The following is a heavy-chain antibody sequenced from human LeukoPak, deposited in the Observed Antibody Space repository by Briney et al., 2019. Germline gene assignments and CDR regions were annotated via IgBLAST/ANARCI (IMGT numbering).Heavy chain of an antibody. V-gene: IGHV4-39*07. CDR1: GDSISSGNYH. Sequence: RSSETLSLTCTVSGDSISSGNYHWAWIRQPPGKGLECIGSIHHSGNAYYNSSLESRVTISVDMSKNQFSLQLRSVTAADTAVYYCTRVRQGSQSDYWGQGTLVTVSS. J-gene: IGHJ4*02. CDR2: IHHSGNA. CDR3: TRVRQGSQSDY.